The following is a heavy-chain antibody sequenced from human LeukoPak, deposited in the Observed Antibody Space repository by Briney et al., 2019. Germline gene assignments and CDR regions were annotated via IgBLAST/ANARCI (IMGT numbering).Heavy chain of an antibody. Sequence: PSETLSLTCAVYGGSFSGYYWSWIRQPPGKGLEWIGEINHSGSTNYNPSLKSRVTISVDTSKNQFSLKLTSVTAADTAVYYCARHGDEPDIWGQGTMVTVSS. J-gene: IGHJ3*02. V-gene: IGHV4-34*01. CDR2: INHSGST. CDR1: GGSFSGYY. CDR3: ARHGDEPDI. D-gene: IGHD5-24*01.